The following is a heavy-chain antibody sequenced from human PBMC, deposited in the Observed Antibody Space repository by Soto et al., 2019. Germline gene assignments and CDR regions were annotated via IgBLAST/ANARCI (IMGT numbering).Heavy chain of an antibody. Sequence: QVQLVESGGGGVQPGRSLRLSCAASGFTFSSYAMHWVRQAPVKGLEWVAVISYDGSNKYYADSVKGRFTISRENSNNTMYLQLSSLRAEDTAVDYCARDVYSSSWSDYWGQGNLVNVSS. CDR3: ARDVYSSSWSDY. D-gene: IGHD6-13*01. V-gene: IGHV3-30-3*01. CDR2: ISYDGSNK. CDR1: GFTFSSYA. J-gene: IGHJ4*02.